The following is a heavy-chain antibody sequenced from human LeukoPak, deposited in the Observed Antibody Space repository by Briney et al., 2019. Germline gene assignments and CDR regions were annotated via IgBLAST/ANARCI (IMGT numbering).Heavy chain of an antibody. Sequence: SVKVSCKASGYTFTSYDINWVRQATGQGLEWMGGIIPIFGTANYAQKFQGRVTITTDESTSTAYMELSSLRSEDTAVYYCARGFYDSSGYYGGAYYFDYWGQGTLVTVSS. CDR3: ARGFYDSSGYYGGAYYFDY. J-gene: IGHJ4*02. V-gene: IGHV1-69*05. D-gene: IGHD3-22*01. CDR1: GYTFTSYD. CDR2: IIPIFGTA.